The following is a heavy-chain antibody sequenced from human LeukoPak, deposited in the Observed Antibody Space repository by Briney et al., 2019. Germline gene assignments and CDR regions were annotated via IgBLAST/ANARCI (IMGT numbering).Heavy chain of an antibody. CDR1: GFTFSTYW. Sequence: GGSLRLSCVASGFTFSTYWMTWVRQAPGKGLEWVASIKTDGSQTYCLDSVKGRFTISRDNAKNSVSLEMNSLRADDTALYYCARDYGYSNAWIGAPFDYWGQGTLVSVPS. J-gene: IGHJ4*02. CDR3: ARDYGYSNAWIGAPFDY. V-gene: IGHV3-7*01. D-gene: IGHD6-19*01. CDR2: IKTDGSQT.